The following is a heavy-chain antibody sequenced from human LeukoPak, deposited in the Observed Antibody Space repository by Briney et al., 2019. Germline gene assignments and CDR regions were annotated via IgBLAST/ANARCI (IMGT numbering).Heavy chain of an antibody. CDR1: GFTFNTYW. CDR2: ISFDVSKK. CDR3: ARDEGTGNMYY. V-gene: IGHV3-30*03. Sequence: GGSLRLSCAASGFTFNTYWMTWVRQAPGKGLEWVAVISFDVSKKYHGDSVKGRFTISRDDSKSTLYLQMDSLRPEDTAVYHCARDEGTGNMYYWGQGTLVTVSS. D-gene: IGHD1-1*01. J-gene: IGHJ4*02.